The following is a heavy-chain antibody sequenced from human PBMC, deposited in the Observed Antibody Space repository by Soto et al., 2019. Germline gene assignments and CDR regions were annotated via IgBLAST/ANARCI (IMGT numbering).Heavy chain of an antibody. D-gene: IGHD1-1*01. J-gene: IGHJ4*02. CDR3: ATAGTGTFTY. Sequence: EVQLVESGGGLVQPGGSLRLSCAASGFTFSGSWMHWVRQAPGKGLVWVSRISSDGSSTTYADSAKGRFTISRDNAKNMLYLQMNGLRAEDTAVYYCATAGTGTFTYWGQGTLATVSS. CDR2: ISSDGSST. V-gene: IGHV3-74*03. CDR1: GFTFSGSW.